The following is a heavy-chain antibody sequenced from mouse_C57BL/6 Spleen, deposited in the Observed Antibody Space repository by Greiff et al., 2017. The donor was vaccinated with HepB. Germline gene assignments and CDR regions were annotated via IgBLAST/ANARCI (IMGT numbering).Heavy chain of an antibody. D-gene: IGHD1-1*01. CDR1: GYTFTDYE. J-gene: IGHJ4*01. CDR2: IDPETGGT. Sequence: QVQLQQSGAELVRPGASVTLSCKASGYTFTDYEMHWVKQTPVHGLEWIGAIDPETGGTAYNQKFKGKAILTADKSSSTAYMELRNLTSEDSAVYYCTRPYYYGSSYDAMDYWGQGTSVTVSS. CDR3: TRPYYYGSSYDAMDY. V-gene: IGHV1-15*01.